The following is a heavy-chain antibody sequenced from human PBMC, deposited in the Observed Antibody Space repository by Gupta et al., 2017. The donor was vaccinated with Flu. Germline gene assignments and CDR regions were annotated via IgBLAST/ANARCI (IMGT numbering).Heavy chain of an antibody. CDR2: IYYDGRA. Sequence: QLQLQESGPGLVKPSETLSLTCTVSGGSVTTSDFYWGWLRQPPGRGLQFIGSIYYDGRAYYNPSLKSRVTIFVDTSRNQFSLKVSSVTAADTAVYYCARHWSGSGQKFDPWGQGTLVTVSS. CDR3: ARHWSGSGQKFDP. J-gene: IGHJ5*02. D-gene: IGHD3-3*01. V-gene: IGHV4-39*01. CDR1: GGSVTTSDFY.